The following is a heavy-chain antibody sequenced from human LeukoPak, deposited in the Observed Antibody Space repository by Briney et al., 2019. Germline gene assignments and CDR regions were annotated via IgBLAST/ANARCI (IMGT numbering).Heavy chain of an antibody. CDR3: ATDIVATLGDY. CDR1: GFSFTDYY. Sequence: GGSLRLSCAASGFSFTDYYMSWIRQAPGKGLEWVSYISSSGSAIYYADSVRGRFTISRDNARNSMFLQMDGLRAEDTAMYYCATDIVATLGDYWGQGTLVTVSS. J-gene: IGHJ4*02. CDR2: ISSSGSAI. V-gene: IGHV3-11*01. D-gene: IGHD5-12*01.